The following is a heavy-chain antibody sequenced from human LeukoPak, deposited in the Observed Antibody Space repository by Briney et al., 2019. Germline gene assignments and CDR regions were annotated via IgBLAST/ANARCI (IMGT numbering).Heavy chain of an antibody. V-gene: IGHV1-46*01. CDR2: INPSGGGT. Sequence: GASVKVSCKASGYTFTSYYMHWVRQAPGQGLEWMGIINPSGGGTSYAQKFQGRVTMTGDMSTSTVYMELSSLRSEDTAVYYCARAKIRHGGASCSAFDIWGQGTMVTVSS. CDR3: ARAKIRHGGASCSAFDI. CDR1: GYTFTSYY. J-gene: IGHJ3*02. D-gene: IGHD4-23*01.